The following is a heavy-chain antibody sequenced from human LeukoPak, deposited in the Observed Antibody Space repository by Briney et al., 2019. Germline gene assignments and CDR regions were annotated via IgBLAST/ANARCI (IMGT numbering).Heavy chain of an antibody. J-gene: IGHJ6*02. D-gene: IGHD3-16*01. CDR1: GGSISSYY. V-gene: IGHV4-4*07. CDR3: ARDTTPIYDYVWRGRGYYYGMDV. Sequence: SETLSLTCTVSGGSISSYYWSWIRQPAGKGLEWIGRIYTSGSTNYNPSLKSRVTMSVDTSKNQFSLKLSSVTAADTAVYYCARDTTPIYDYVWRGRGYYYGMDVWGQGTTVTVSS. CDR2: IYTSGST.